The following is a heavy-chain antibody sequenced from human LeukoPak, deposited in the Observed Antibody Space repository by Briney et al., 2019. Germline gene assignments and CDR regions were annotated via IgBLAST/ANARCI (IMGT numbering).Heavy chain of an antibody. V-gene: IGHV3-74*01. CDR1: GFTFSSYW. CDR3: ARDRSGEIYEDDAFDI. Sequence: GGSLRLSCAASGFTFSSYWMHWVRHAPGKGLVWVSRINTDGSSTSYADSVKGRFTISRDNAKNTLYLQMNSLRAEDTAVYYCARDRSGEIYEDDAFDIWGQGTMVTVSS. J-gene: IGHJ3*02. D-gene: IGHD3-10*01. CDR2: INTDGSST.